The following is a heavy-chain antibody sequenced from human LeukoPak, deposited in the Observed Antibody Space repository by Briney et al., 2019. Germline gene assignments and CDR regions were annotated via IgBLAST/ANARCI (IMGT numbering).Heavy chain of an antibody. Sequence: SETLSLTCTVSGGSISSYYWSWIRQPPGKGLEWIGYIYYSGSTNYNPSLKSRVTISVDTSKNQFSLKLSSVTAADTAVYYCAKSVAATGSLKHLRSGYLFDYWARDPWSPSPQ. V-gene: IGHV4-59*08. CDR1: GGSISSYY. D-gene: IGHD6-13*01. CDR2: IYYSGST. J-gene: IGHJ4*02. CDR3: AKSVAATGSLKHLRSGYLFDY.